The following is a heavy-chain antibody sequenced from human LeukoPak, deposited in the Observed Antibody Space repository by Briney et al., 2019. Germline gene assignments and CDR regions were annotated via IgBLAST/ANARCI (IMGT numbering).Heavy chain of an antibody. V-gene: IGHV3-21*01. CDR1: GFTFSSYS. CDR2: ISSSSSYI. Sequence: PGGSLRLSCAASGFTFSSYSMNWVRQAPGKGLEWVSSISSSSSYIYYADSVKGRFTISRDNAKNSLYLQMNSLRAEDTAVYYCARAVVGATNFDYWGQGTVVTVSS. J-gene: IGHJ4*02. D-gene: IGHD1-26*01. CDR3: ARAVVGATNFDY.